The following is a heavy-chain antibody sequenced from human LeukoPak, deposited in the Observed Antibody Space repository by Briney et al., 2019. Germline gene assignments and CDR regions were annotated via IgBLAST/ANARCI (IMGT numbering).Heavy chain of an antibody. V-gene: IGHV3-73*01. CDR3: TRLITHVGATEDY. CDR2: IRSKANSYAT. Sequence: AGGSLRLSCAASGFTFSGSAMHWVRQASGKGLEWVGRIRSKANSYATAYAASVKGRFTISRDDSKNTAYLQMNSLKTEDTAVYYCTRLITHVGATEDYWGQGTLVTVSS. D-gene: IGHD1-26*01. J-gene: IGHJ4*02. CDR1: GFTFSGSA.